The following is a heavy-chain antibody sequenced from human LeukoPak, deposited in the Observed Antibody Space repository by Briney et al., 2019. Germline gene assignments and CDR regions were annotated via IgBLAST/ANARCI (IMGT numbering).Heavy chain of an antibody. Sequence: PSETLSLTCAVYGGSFSGYYWSWIRQPPGKGLEWIGEINHSGSTNYNPSLKSRVTISVDTSKNQFSLKLSSVTAADTAVYYCARHGNLPIVVVPAAIIWFDPWGQGTLVTVSS. V-gene: IGHV4-34*01. CDR3: ARHGNLPIVVVPAAIIWFDP. CDR2: INHSGST. J-gene: IGHJ5*02. D-gene: IGHD2-2*01. CDR1: GGSFSGYY.